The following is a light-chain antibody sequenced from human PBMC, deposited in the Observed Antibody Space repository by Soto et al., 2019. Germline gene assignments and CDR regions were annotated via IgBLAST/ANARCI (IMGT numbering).Light chain of an antibody. CDR2: DVS. CDR3: SSYTSIDTWV. J-gene: IGLJ1*01. V-gene: IGLV2-14*01. CDR1: SSDVGGYNY. Sequence: ALTQPASVSGSPGQSITISCTGASSDVGGYNYVSWYQQHPGKAPKVLISDVSNRPSGISNRFSGSKSGNTASLTISGLQAEDEADYYCSSYTSIDTWVFGTGTKVTVL.